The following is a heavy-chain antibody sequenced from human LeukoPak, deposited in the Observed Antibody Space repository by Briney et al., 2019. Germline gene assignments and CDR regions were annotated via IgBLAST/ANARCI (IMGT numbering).Heavy chain of an antibody. J-gene: IGHJ4*02. D-gene: IGHD4-17*01. V-gene: IGHV1-18*01. CDR2: VSTYNGNT. CDR1: GYSFTTYG. CDR3: ARDSYYGDSRSLHFDY. Sequence: ASVKVSCKASGYSFTTYGITWVRQAPGQGLEWMGWVSTYNGNTRYVQKFQGRVTMTTDTSTSTAYMELTSLRSDDTAVYYCARDSYYGDSRSLHFDYWGQGTLVTVSS.